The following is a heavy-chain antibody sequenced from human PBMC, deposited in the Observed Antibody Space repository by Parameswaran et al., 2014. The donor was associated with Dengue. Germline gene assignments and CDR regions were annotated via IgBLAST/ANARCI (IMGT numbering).Heavy chain of an antibody. CDR3: ARPYSSGWYETYYYYGMDV. V-gene: IGHV3-21*01. CDR2: ISSSSSYI. Sequence: LKISCAASGFTFSSYSMNWVRQAPGKGLEWVSSISSSSSYIYYADSVKGRFTISRDNAKNSLYLQMNSLRAEDTAVYYCARPYSSGWYETYYYYGMDVWGQGTTVTVSS. D-gene: IGHD6-19*01. J-gene: IGHJ6*02. CDR1: GFTFSSYS.